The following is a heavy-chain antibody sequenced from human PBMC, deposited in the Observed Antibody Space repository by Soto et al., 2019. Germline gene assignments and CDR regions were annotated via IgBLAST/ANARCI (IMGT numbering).Heavy chain of an antibody. CDR3: AKESSIAVAVSYGMDV. Sequence: GGSLRLSCAASGFTFSSYAMSWVRQAPGKGLEWVSAISGSGGSTYYADSVKGRFTISRDNSKSTLYLQMNSLRAEDTAVYYCAKESSIAVAVSYGMDVWGQGTTVTVSS. CDR2: ISGSGGST. V-gene: IGHV3-23*01. CDR1: GFTFSSYA. J-gene: IGHJ6*02. D-gene: IGHD6-19*01.